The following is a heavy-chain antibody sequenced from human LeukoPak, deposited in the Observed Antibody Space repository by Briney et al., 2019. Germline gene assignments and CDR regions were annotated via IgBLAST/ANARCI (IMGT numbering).Heavy chain of an antibody. V-gene: IGHV3-7*03. J-gene: IGHJ4*02. CDR2: IIQDGSEK. D-gene: IGHD2-8*01. Sequence: GGSLRLSCADSRFTFSNYWMNWVRQAPGKGLEWVANIIQDGSEKYCVDSVKGRFTISRDNAKNSLYLQMNSLRAEDTAVYYCAKEDSCTNGVCYNAHTFDYWGQGTLVTVSS. CDR1: RFTFSNYW. CDR3: AKEDSCTNGVCYNAHTFDY.